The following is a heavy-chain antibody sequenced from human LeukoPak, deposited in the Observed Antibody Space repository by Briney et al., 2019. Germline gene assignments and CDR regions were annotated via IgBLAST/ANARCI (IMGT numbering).Heavy chain of an antibody. CDR3: ARVTQRGFLLWFGENNY. CDR2: ISSSSNYI. J-gene: IGHJ4*02. V-gene: IGHV3-21*01. CDR1: GFTFSSYS. D-gene: IGHD3-10*01. Sequence: PGGSLRLSCAASGFTFSSYSMNWVRQAPGKGLEWVSSISSSSNYIYYADSVKGRFTISRDNAKNSLYLQMNSLRAEDTAVYYCARVTQRGFLLWFGENNYWGQGTLVTVSS.